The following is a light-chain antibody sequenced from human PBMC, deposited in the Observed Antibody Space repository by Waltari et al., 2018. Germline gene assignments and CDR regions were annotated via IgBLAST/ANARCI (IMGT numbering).Light chain of an antibody. J-gene: IGLJ1*01. CDR2: EVY. V-gene: IGLV2-14*01. CDR3: SSYASTNSHV. CDR1: SSDGGGYNY. Sequence: QSALTQPASVSGSPGQSISISCTGTSSDGGGYNYFSCYQQHPGNAPKLVIFEVYNRPKWLSERFSGSRSGNTASLTISGLQADDESDYYCSSYASTNSHVFGTGTRVTVL.